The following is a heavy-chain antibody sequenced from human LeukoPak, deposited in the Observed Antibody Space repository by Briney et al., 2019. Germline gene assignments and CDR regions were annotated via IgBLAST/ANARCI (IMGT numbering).Heavy chain of an antibody. D-gene: IGHD2-15*01. CDR3: TTYCSGGSCYFPNFDY. J-gene: IGHJ4*02. Sequence: GGSLRLSCAASGFTFSSYAMSWVRQAPGKGLEWVSAISSSGGSTYYADSVMGRFTISRDNSKNTLHLQMNSLRAEDTAVYYCTTYCSGGSCYFPNFDYWGQGTLVTVSS. V-gene: IGHV3-23*01. CDR1: GFTFSSYA. CDR2: ISSSGGST.